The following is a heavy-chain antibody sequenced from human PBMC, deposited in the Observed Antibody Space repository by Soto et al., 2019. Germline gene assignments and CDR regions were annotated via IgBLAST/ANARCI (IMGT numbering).Heavy chain of an antibody. J-gene: IGHJ4*02. V-gene: IGHV3-23*01. CDR1: GFTFRDYA. Sequence: EVKLLESGGGLVQPGGSRRLSCAAPGFTFRDYAMNWVRQTPGKGLEWVSFISKSGDRTYYADSVKGRFTISRDNSKNTLFLQMNSLRADDTALYYCVSRHLVTDDTLQPLLYFDCWGQGTLVTVPS. CDR3: VSRHLVTDDTLQPLLYFDC. D-gene: IGHD2-2*01. CDR2: ISKSGDRT.